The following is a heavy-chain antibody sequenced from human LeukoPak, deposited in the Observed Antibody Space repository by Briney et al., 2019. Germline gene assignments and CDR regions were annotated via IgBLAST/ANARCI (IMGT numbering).Heavy chain of an antibody. CDR2: IRYDGSNK. Sequence: GGSLRLSCAASGFTFSSYGMHWVRRAPGKGLEWVAFIRYDGSNKYYADSVKGRFTISRDNSKNTLYLQMNSLRAEDTAVYYCAKPFGDEYLEDWFDPWGQGTLVTVSS. V-gene: IGHV3-30*02. D-gene: IGHD3-3*01. CDR1: GFTFSSYG. J-gene: IGHJ5*02. CDR3: AKPFGDEYLEDWFDP.